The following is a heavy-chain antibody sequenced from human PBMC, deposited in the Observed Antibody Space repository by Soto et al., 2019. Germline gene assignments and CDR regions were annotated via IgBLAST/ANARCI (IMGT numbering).Heavy chain of an antibody. V-gene: IGHV3-15*01. D-gene: IGHD2-2*01. CDR3: TTDDDIVVVPAAMRWFDP. CDR1: GFTFSNAW. J-gene: IGHJ5*02. CDR2: IKSKTDGGTT. Sequence: GGSLRLSCAASGFTFSNAWMSWVRQAPGKGLEWVGRIKSKTDGGTTDYAAPVKGRFTISRDDSKNTLYLQMNSLKTEDTAVYYCTTDDDIVVVPAAMRWFDPWGQGTLVTVS.